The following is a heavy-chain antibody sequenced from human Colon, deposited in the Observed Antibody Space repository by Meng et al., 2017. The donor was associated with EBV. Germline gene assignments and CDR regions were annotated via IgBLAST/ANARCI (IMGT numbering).Heavy chain of an antibody. CDR3: AREKQDAWELLAY. Sequence: QWQWQESGPGLAKPSGTLSLTCGVSGVSISSNIRWTWVRQPPGKGLEWIGDIDDSGSTNYNPSLNSRISISLDKSKNHFSLKVNSVTAADTAVYYCAREKQDAWELLAYWGQGALVTVSS. V-gene: IGHV4-4*02. D-gene: IGHD1-26*01. J-gene: IGHJ4*02. CDR2: IDDSGST. CDR1: GVSISSNIR.